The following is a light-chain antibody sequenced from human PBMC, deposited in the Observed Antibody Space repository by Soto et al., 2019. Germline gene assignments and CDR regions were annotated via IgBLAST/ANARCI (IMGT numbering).Light chain of an antibody. CDR2: DAS. Sequence: EIVLTQSPGTLSLSPGERAILSCRASQRVSSDSFAWYRQKPGQAPRLLVYDASSRATGIPDRFSGSGAGTDVTLTIRRLEPDDFAVYYCQQYGSAPRTVGQGTKVELK. CDR1: QRVSSDS. V-gene: IGKV3-20*01. CDR3: QQYGSAPRT. J-gene: IGKJ1*01.